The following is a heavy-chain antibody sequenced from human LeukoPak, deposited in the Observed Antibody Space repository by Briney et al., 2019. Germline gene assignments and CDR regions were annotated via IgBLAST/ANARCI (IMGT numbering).Heavy chain of an antibody. CDR2: IIPIFGTT. Sequence: GSSVKVSCKASGATFSYYAISWVGQAPGQGLEWVGGIIPIFGTTNYAQKFQGRVTITADESTSTGYMELSSLRSEDTAVYFCASEYCTNGVCSTGPEYCGQGTLVTVSS. V-gene: IGHV1-69*01. CDR3: ASEYCTNGVCSTGPEY. J-gene: IGHJ4*02. CDR1: GATFSYYA. D-gene: IGHD2-8*01.